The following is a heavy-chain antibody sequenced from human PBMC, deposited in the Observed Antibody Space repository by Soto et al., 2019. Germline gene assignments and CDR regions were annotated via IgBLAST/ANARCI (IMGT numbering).Heavy chain of an antibody. Sequence: GESLKISCKGSGYSFTSYWISWVGQIPGKGLEWMGRIDPSDSYTNHSPSFQGHVTISADKSISTAYLQWSSLRSEDTAVYYCASPHPVRDIVLVPAAMGPYYYYGMDVWGQGTTVTVSS. CDR2: IDPSDSYT. V-gene: IGHV5-10-1*01. D-gene: IGHD2-2*01. J-gene: IGHJ6*02. CDR1: GYSFTSYW. CDR3: ASPHPVRDIVLVPAAMGPYYYYGMDV.